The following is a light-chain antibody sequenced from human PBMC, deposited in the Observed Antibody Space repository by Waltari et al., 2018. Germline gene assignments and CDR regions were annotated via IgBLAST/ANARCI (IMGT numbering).Light chain of an antibody. Sequence: EIVLTQSPGTLSLSPGETATLSCRASQNIATYLAWFQQRPGQAPRLLIYDSSNRAPGIPARFSGSGSGTDFTLTMTSLEAEDFGIYYCQQHNNWPRRTFGQGARLDIK. CDR1: QNIATY. J-gene: IGKJ5*01. V-gene: IGKV3-11*01. CDR3: QQHNNWPRRT. CDR2: DSS.